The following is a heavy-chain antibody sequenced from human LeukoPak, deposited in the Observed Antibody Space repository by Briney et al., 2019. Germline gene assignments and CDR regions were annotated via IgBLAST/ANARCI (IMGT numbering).Heavy chain of an antibody. CDR1: GYTFTGYY. D-gene: IGHD1-1*01. V-gene: IGHV1-2*02. CDR2: INPSSGGT. Sequence: GASVKVSCKASGYTFTGYYMHWVRQAPGQGLEWMGWINPSSGGTNYAQKFQGRVTMTRDTSISTAYMELSRLRSDDTAVYYCARGGRRVLSLKRYFDYWGQGTLVTVSS. J-gene: IGHJ4*02. CDR3: ARGGRRVLSLKRYFDY.